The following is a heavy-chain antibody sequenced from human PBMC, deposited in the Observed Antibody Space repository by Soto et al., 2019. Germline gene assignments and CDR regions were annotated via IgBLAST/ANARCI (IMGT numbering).Heavy chain of an antibody. D-gene: IGHD1-1*01. J-gene: IGHJ4*02. V-gene: IGHV3-9*01. Sequence: EVQLVESGGGLVQPGRSLRLSCATSGFTFDDYAMHWVRQAPGKGLEWISGISWNSGSIAYADSVKGRFTISRDNAKNSLYLQMNSLSAEDTALYYCAKALTEQEYFDYWGQGTQVTVSS. CDR2: ISWNSGSI. CDR1: GFTFDDYA. CDR3: AKALTEQEYFDY.